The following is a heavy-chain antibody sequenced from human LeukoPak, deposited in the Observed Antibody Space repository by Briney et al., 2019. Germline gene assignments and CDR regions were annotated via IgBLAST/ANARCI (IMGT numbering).Heavy chain of an antibody. Sequence: GGSLRLSCAASGITFSSYAMSWVRQAPGKGLEWVSAISGSGGSTYYADSVKGRFTISRDNSKNTLYLQMNSLRAEDTAVYYCAKGYYYDSSGFLYFDYWGQGTLVTVSS. CDR3: AKGYYYDSSGFLYFDY. CDR1: GITFSSYA. D-gene: IGHD3-22*01. CDR2: ISGSGGST. J-gene: IGHJ4*02. V-gene: IGHV3-23*01.